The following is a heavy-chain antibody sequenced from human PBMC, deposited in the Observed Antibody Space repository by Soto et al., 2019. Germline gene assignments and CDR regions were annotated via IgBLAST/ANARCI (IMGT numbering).Heavy chain of an antibody. CDR1: GFTFSDYG. CDR2: LLYNGYTQ. V-gene: IGHV3-30*04. D-gene: IGHD6-13*01. J-gene: IGHJ4*01. CDR3: AXAXNXSSWPYYFXX. Sequence: QVQLVXSGGGVVQPGRSLXLSCAASGFTFSDYGLHWVRQAPDKGLEWVAVLLYNGYTQYYADSVKGRFTXXXXXXXXXXXXXXXXXXXXDTAVXFCAXAXNXSSWPYYFXXWG.